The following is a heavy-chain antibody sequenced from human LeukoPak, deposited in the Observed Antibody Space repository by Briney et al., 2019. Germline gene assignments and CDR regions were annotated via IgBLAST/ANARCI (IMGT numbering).Heavy chain of an antibody. J-gene: IGHJ6*02. CDR1: GFTFSSYW. V-gene: IGHV3-7*01. D-gene: IGHD5-12*01. Sequence: GGSLRLSCAASGFTFSSYWMSWVRQAPGKGLEWVANIKQDGSEKYYVDSVKGRFTISRDNSKNTLYLQMNSLRAEDTAVYYCAAPIVAPLNYGMDVWGQGTTVTVSS. CDR2: IKQDGSEK. CDR3: AAPIVAPLNYGMDV.